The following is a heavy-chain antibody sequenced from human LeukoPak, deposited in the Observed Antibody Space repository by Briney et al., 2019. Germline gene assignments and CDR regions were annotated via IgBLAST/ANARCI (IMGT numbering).Heavy chain of an antibody. CDR1: GFTLSDHW. D-gene: IGHD3-22*01. CDR3: ARDDNYYDGSAYSSGFDY. CDR2: IKIDGSTK. V-gene: IGHV3-74*01. Sequence: GGSLRLSCAASGFTLSDHWMHWVRQAPGKGLLSVALIKIDGSTKTLADSVKGRFTISRDNAKNTLYLQMNSLRVDDTAVYYCARDDNYYDGSAYSSGFDYWGQGALVTVSS. J-gene: IGHJ4*02.